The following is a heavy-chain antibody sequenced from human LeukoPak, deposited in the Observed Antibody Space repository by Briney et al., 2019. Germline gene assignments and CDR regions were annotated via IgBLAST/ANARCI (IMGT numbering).Heavy chain of an antibody. Sequence: GGALRLSCAASGLTFSTSTFSWVRQAPGKGLEWVSAIDGGGTTYYADSAKGRFAISSDNSKTTLSLHMASLTAEDTTIYFCAKDGYCDSTSCQFDYWGQGTLVTVSS. V-gene: IGHV3-23*01. D-gene: IGHD2-2*03. J-gene: IGHJ4*02. CDR1: GLTFSTST. CDR3: AKDGYCDSTSCQFDY. CDR2: IDGGGTT.